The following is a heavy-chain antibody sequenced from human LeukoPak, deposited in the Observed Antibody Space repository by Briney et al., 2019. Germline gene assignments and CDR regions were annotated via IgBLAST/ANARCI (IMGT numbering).Heavy chain of an antibody. Sequence: SETLSLTCTVSGGSISSGGYYWSWIRQHPGKGLEWIGYIYYSGSTYYNPSLKSRVTISVDTSKNQFSLKLSSVTAADTAVYYCARLAAAAIASFNEYYYYGMDVWGQGTTVTVSS. D-gene: IGHD6-13*01. CDR2: IYYSGST. CDR1: GGSISSGGYY. V-gene: IGHV4-31*03. J-gene: IGHJ6*02. CDR3: ARLAAAAIASFNEYYYYGMDV.